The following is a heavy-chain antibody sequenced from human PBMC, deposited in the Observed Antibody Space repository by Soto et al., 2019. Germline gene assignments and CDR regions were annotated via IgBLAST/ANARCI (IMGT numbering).Heavy chain of an antibody. V-gene: IGHV3-21*01. CDR2: ISSSSSYI. D-gene: IGHD6-13*01. J-gene: IGHJ4*02. CDR3: ARERGQLVYIDY. CDR1: GFTFSSYR. Sequence: EVQLVESGGGLVKPGGSLRLSCAASGFTFSSYRMNWVRQAPGKGLEWVSSISSSSSYIYYADSVKGRFTISRDNAKNALYLQMNSLRAEDTAVYYCARERGQLVYIDYWGQGTLVTVSS.